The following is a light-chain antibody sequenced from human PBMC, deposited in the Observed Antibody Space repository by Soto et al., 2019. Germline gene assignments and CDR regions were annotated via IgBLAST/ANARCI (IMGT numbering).Light chain of an antibody. CDR2: EGS. Sequence: QSVLTQPASVSGSPGQSITISCTGTSSDVGSYNLVSWYQQHPGKAPKVMIYEGSKRPSGVSNRFSGSKSGNTASRTISGLQAEDEADYYCCSYAGSSTWVFGGGTKVTVL. V-gene: IGLV2-23*01. J-gene: IGLJ3*02. CDR1: SSDVGSYNL. CDR3: CSYAGSSTWV.